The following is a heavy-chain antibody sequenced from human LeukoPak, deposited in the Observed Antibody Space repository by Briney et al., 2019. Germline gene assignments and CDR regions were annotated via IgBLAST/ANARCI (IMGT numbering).Heavy chain of an antibody. D-gene: IGHD1-26*01. CDR2: TKSKTNGGEAT. Sequence: PGGSLRLSCAGSGFSFSHTWMNWVRQAPGKGLEYIGRTKSKTNGGEATEYAAAVTGRFFISRDDSASTLYLHLNSLKTEDTAVYYCATDRIVGASAFDVWGQGTVVTVSS. J-gene: IGHJ3*01. V-gene: IGHV3-15*01. CDR1: GFSFSHTW. CDR3: ATDRIVGASAFDV.